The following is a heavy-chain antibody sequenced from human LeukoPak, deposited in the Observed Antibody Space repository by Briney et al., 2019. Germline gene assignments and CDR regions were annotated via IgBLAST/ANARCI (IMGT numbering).Heavy chain of an antibody. D-gene: IGHD2-15*01. J-gene: IGHJ6*03. CDR3: ARGYCSGGSCYSYYYYNYMDV. CDR2: IYYSGST. Sequence: SETLSLTGTVAGGSISSSSYDCGWIRQPPGKGLEWIGSIYYSGSTYYNPSLKSRVTISVDTSKNQFSLKLSSVPAADTAVYSCARGYCSGGSCYSYYYYNYMDVWGKGTTVTVSS. CDR1: GGSISSSSYD. V-gene: IGHV4-39*07.